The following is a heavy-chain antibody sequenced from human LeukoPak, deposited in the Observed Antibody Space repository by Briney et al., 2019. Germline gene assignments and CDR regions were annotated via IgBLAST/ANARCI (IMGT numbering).Heavy chain of an antibody. Sequence: PGGSLRLSCTVSGFTVSSNSMSWVRQAPGKGLEWVSFIYSDNTHYSDSVKGRFTISRDNSKNTLYLQMNSLIPEDTAVYYCARQYISGQWYFDYWGQGTLVTVSS. V-gene: IGHV3-66*03. CDR3: ARQYISGQWYFDY. J-gene: IGHJ4*02. CDR1: GFTVSSNS. D-gene: IGHD5-18*01. CDR2: IYSDNT.